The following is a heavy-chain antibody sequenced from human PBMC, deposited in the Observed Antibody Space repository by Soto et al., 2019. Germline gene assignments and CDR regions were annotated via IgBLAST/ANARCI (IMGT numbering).Heavy chain of an antibody. CDR2: LYYSGST. V-gene: IGHV4-61*01. Sequence: QVQLQESGPGLVKPSETLSLTCTVSGGSVSSGSYYWSWIRQPPGKGLEYIGYLYYSGSTNYNPSLKSRVTISVDTSKNQFSLKLSSVTAADTAVYYCARGPGGYFDWLGGALFDYWGQGTLVTVSS. J-gene: IGHJ4*02. CDR1: GGSVSSGSYY. D-gene: IGHD3-9*01. CDR3: ARGPGGYFDWLGGALFDY.